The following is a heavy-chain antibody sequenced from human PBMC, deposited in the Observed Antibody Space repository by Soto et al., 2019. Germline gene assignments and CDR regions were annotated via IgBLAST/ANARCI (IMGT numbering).Heavy chain of an antibody. V-gene: IGHV3-21*01. CDR1: GFTFSSYS. J-gene: IGHJ5*02. Sequence: PGSSLRLSCAASGFTFSSYSMNWVRQAPGKGLEWVSSISSSSSYIYYADSVKGRFTISRDNAKNSLYLQMNSLRAEDTAVYYCARDRGGRLSSVWYGGSEFDPWGKGILVTVSS. CDR2: ISSSSSYI. D-gene: IGHD6-19*01. CDR3: ARDRGGRLSSVWYGGSEFDP.